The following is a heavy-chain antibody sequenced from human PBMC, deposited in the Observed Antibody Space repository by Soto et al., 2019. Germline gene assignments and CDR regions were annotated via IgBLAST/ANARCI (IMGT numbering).Heavy chain of an antibody. CDR2: ISYDGSTK. CDR1: GFSFSGFE. CDR3: AKLAYDVSGSTNPHFDY. J-gene: IGHJ4*02. Sequence: SCKASGFSFSGFEMNWVRQAPGKGLEWVAFISYDGSTKYYVDSVKGRFTISRDNSKNTVYLQMNSLRAEDAATYYCAKLAYDVSGSTNPHFDYWGQGTPVTVSS. D-gene: IGHD3-22*01. V-gene: IGHV3-30*18.